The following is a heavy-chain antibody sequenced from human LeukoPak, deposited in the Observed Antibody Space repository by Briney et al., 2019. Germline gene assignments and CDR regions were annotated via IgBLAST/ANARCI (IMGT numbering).Heavy chain of an antibody. Sequence: ASVKVSCKASGGTFSSYAISWVRQAPGQGLEWMGWISAYNGNTNYAQKLQSRVTMTTDTSTSTAYMELRSLRSDDTAVYYCARRGVGTHFDYWGQGSLVTVSS. CDR1: GGTFSSYA. J-gene: IGHJ4*02. V-gene: IGHV1-18*01. CDR3: ARRGVGTHFDY. D-gene: IGHD1-1*01. CDR2: ISAYNGNT.